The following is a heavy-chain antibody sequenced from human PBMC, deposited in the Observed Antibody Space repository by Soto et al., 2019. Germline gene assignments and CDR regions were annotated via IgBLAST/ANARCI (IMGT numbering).Heavy chain of an antibody. CDR2: IKSKSDGGTT. CDR1: GFSFSSAW. J-gene: IGHJ5*02. D-gene: IGHD4-4*01. CDR3: TTDRFYSPVDR. V-gene: IGHV3-15*01. Sequence: PWGSLRLSCAASGFSFSSAWMSWVRQTPEKGLEWVGRIKSKSDGGTTDYAAPVKGRFTISRDDSENTLYLQMNSLKTEDTAVYYCTTDRFYSPVDRWGKGNMVTVSA.